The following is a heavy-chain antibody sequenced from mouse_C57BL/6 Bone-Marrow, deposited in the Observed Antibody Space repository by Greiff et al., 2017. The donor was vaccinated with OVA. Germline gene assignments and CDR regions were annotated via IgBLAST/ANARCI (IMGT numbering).Heavy chain of an antibody. D-gene: IGHD2-3*01. Sequence: EVQLQQSGAELVRPGASVKLSCTASGFNIKDDYMHWVKQRPEQGLEWIGWIDPENGDTEYASKFQGKATITADTSSNTAYLQLSSLTSEDTAVYYSTVLCDGWGYAMDYWGQGTSVTVSS. CDR2: IDPENGDT. CDR1: GFNIKDDY. CDR3: TVLCDGWGYAMDY. J-gene: IGHJ4*01. V-gene: IGHV14-4*01.